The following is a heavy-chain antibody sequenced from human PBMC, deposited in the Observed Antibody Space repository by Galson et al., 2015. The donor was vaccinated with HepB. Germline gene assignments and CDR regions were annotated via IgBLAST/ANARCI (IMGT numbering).Heavy chain of an antibody. J-gene: IGHJ5*02. V-gene: IGHV1-69*13. CDR2: IIPIFGTA. Sequence: SVKVSCKASGGTFSSYAISWVRQAPGQGLEWMGGIIPIFGTANYAQKFQGRVTITADESTSTAYMELSSLRSEDTAVYYCARVLGSVVAAENWFDPWGQGTLVTVSS. D-gene: IGHD2-15*01. CDR3: ARVLGSVVAAENWFDP. CDR1: GGTFSSYA.